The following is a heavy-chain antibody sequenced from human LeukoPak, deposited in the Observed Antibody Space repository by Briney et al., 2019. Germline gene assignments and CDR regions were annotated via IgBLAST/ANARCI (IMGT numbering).Heavy chain of an antibody. CDR1: GFPLNNYA. D-gene: IGHD1-1*01. Sequence: GGSLRLSCSASGFPLNNYAIHWVRQAPGKGLEYVAGISSNGDNTDFADSAKGRFTISRDNSEDTLYLQMNSLRAEDTAVYYCVRDPSGSGFAFDSWGQGALVTVSS. CDR3: VRDPSGSGFAFDS. V-gene: IGHV3-64*04. J-gene: IGHJ4*02. CDR2: ISSNGDNT.